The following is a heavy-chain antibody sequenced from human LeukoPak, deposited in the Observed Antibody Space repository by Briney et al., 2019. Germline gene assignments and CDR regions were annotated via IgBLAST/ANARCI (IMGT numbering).Heavy chain of an antibody. Sequence: ASVTVSCTASGYTFTGYYMHWVRQAPGQGLGWMGWINRNSGGTNYAQKYQGRVSITRDTFISTAYMELSRLSSDSPAVYSCARVYDYGAYPASDPCGHGTLGTASS. CDR1: GYTFTGYY. D-gene: IGHD4-17*01. CDR2: INRNSGGT. CDR3: ARVYDYGAYPASDP. V-gene: IGHV1-2*02. J-gene: IGHJ5*02.